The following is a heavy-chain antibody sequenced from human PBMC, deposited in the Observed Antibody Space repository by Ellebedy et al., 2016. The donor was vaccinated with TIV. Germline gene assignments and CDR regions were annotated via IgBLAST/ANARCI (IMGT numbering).Heavy chain of an antibody. V-gene: IGHV1-18*04. D-gene: IGHD6-19*01. CDR3: ARCRTGTVLAAAY. Sequence: AASVTVSCKASGYTFTNYGITWVRPSPGQGLEWIGWISAYNDNTNYAQKFQDRVTMTTDTSTNTAYMELRSLRSDDTAVYYCARCRTGTVLAAAYWGQGTLVTVSA. CDR1: GYTFTNYG. J-gene: IGHJ4*02. CDR2: ISAYNDNT.